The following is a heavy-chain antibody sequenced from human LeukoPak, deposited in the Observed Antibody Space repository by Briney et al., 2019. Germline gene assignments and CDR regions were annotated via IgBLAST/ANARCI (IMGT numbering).Heavy chain of an antibody. CDR1: GDSVVTNNVA. CDR2: TYLRSKSYN. CDR3: TRGKYSGFDI. D-gene: IGHD2-21*01. J-gene: IGHJ3*02. V-gene: IGHV6-1*01. Sequence: SQTLSLTCAISGDSVVTNNVAWNWIRQSPSRCLEWLGRTYLRSKSYNEYAVSVKSRITINPDTSRNHFSLQLNSVIPEDTAVYYRTRGKYSGFDIWGQGTMVTVSS.